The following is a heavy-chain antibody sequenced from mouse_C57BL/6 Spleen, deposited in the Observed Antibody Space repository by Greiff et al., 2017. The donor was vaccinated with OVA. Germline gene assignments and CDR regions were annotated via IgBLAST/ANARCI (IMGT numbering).Heavy chain of an antibody. CDR3: ARGTTTMVTTECAY. CDR2: IDPSDSET. V-gene: IGHV1-52*01. J-gene: IGHJ3*01. D-gene: IGHD2-2*01. Sequence: QVQLQQPGAELVRPGSSVKLSCKASGYTFTSYWMHWVKQRPIQGLEWIGNIDPSDSETHYNQKFKDKATLTVDTSSSTAYMQLSSLTSEDAAVYYCARGTTTMVTTECAYWGQGTLVTVSA. CDR1: GYTFTSYW.